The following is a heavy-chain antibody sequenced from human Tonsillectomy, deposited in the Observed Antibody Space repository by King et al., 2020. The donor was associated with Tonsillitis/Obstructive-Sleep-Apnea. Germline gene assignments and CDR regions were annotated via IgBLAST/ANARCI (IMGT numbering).Heavy chain of an antibody. CDR2: IYSGGST. CDR3: ARDQDYGSGSYFHYYYYMDV. CDR1: GFTVSSNY. Sequence: VQLVESGGGLIQPGGSLRLSCAASGFTVSSNYMSWVRQAPGKGLEWVSVIYSGGSTYYADSVKGRFTISSDKSKNKLYLQMNSLRAEATAVYYCARDQDYGSGSYFHYYYYMDVWGKGTTVTVSS. V-gene: IGHV3-53*01. J-gene: IGHJ6*03. D-gene: IGHD3-10*01.